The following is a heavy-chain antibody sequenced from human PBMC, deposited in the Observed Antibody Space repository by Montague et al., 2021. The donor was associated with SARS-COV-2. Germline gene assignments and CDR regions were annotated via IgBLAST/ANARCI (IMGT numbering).Heavy chain of an antibody. V-gene: IGHV6-1*01. CDR3: ARDTRIQLWFDRDYYYGMDV. CDR2: TYYRSKWYN. D-gene: IGHD5-18*01. J-gene: IGHJ6*02. CDR1: GDCVSSNSAA. Sequence: SAISGDCVSSNSAAWNWIRQSPSRGLEWLGRTYYRSKWYNDYAVSVKSRITINPDTSKNQFSLQLNSVTPEDTAVYYCARDTRIQLWFDRDYYYGMDVWGQGTTVTVSS.